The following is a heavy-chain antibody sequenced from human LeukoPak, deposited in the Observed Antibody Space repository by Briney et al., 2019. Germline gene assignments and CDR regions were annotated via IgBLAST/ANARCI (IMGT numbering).Heavy chain of an antibody. V-gene: IGHV3-23*01. D-gene: IGHD6-13*01. J-gene: IGHJ4*02. CDR2: ISGSGGST. CDR1: GGPFSGYF. Sequence: ETLSLTCAVSGGPFSGYFWSWIRQSSGKGLEWVSAISGSGGSTYYADSVKGRFTISRDNSKNTLYLQMNSLRAEDTAVYYCAKDGGGSIAAAGADYWGQGTLVTVSS. CDR3: AKDGGGSIAAAGADY.